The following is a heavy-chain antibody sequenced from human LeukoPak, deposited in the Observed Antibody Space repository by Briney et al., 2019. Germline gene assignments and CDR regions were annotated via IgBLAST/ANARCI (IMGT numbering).Heavy chain of an antibody. V-gene: IGHV3-11*04. D-gene: IGHD6-19*01. CDR3: ARVSSSGWDYYYYYYMDV. Sequence: GGSLRLSCVASGFTFSDHYMSWFRLSPGKGLEWLSYITSSGSTTDYADSVKGRFTISRDNAKNSLYLQMNSLRADDTAVYYCARVSSSGWDYYYYYYMDVWGKGTTVTVSS. CDR2: ITSSGSTT. CDR1: GFTFSDHY. J-gene: IGHJ6*03.